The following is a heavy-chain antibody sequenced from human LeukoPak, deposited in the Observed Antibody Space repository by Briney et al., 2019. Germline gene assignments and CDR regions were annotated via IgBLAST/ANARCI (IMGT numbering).Heavy chain of an antibody. V-gene: IGHV3-30*18. CDR2: ISYDGSNK. Sequence: GGSLRLSCAASGFTFSSYGMHWVRQAPGKGLEWVAVISYDGSNKYYADSVKGRFTISRDNSENTLYLQMNSLRAEDTAVYYCAKERGLGCASCYSNWFDPWGQGTLVTVSS. CDR1: GFTFSSYG. CDR3: AKERGLGCASCYSNWFDP. D-gene: IGHD2-2*01. J-gene: IGHJ5*02.